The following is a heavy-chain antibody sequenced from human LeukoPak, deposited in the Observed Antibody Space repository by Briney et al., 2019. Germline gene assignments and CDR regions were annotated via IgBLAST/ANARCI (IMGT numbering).Heavy chain of an antibody. CDR1: GFTFDDYG. J-gene: IGHJ6*03. CDR3: ARVRTQQLVDFFYYYYYMDV. Sequence: GGSLRLSCAASGFTFDDYGMSWVRQAPGKGLEWVSGINWNGGSTGYADSVKGRFTIPRDNAKNSLYLQTNSLRAEDTALYYCARVRTQQLVDFFYYYYYMDVWGKGTTVTVSS. D-gene: IGHD6-13*01. CDR2: INWNGGST. V-gene: IGHV3-20*04.